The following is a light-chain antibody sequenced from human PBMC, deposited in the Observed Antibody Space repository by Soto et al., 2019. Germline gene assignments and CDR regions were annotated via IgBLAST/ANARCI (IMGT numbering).Light chain of an antibody. Sequence: QSVLTQPASVSGSPGQSISVSCTGTSSDVGKYKFVSWYQQHPGTAPKLLIYEGTKRPSGVSNRFSGSKSGNTASLTISGLQAEDEADYYCCSHAGGGTLVFGGGTQLTVL. CDR3: CSHAGGGTLV. CDR2: EGT. J-gene: IGLJ3*02. V-gene: IGLV2-23*01. CDR1: SSDVGKYKF.